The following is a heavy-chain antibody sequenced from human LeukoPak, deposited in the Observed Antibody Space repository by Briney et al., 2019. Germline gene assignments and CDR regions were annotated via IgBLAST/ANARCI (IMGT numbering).Heavy chain of an antibody. CDR1: GFTFYDYA. CDR2: ITGEAGTT. CDR3: VKDTVTMLRGVISDYYHGMDA. J-gene: IGHJ6*02. V-gene: IGHV3-43*02. D-gene: IGHD3-10*01. Sequence: GGSLRLSCAASGFTFYDYAMQWVRQAPGKGLEWISLITGEAGTTKYADSVKGRFTISRDNSKRLLYLRMNSLTTEDSGLYYCVKDTVTMLRGVISDYYHGMDAWGRGTTVIVSS.